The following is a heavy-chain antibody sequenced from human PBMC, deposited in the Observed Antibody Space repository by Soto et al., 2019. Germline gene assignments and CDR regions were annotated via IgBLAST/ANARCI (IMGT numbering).Heavy chain of an antibody. D-gene: IGHD3-22*01. CDR3: ARTADKETYYYDSSGYYFDY. CDR1: GFTFSSYS. Sequence: XGSLRLSCAASGFTFSSYSMNWVRQAPGKGLEWVSSISSSSSYIYYADSVKGRFTISRDNAKNSLYLQMNSLRAEDTAVYYCARTADKETYYYDSSGYYFDYWGQGTLVTVSS. CDR2: ISSSSSYI. J-gene: IGHJ4*02. V-gene: IGHV3-21*01.